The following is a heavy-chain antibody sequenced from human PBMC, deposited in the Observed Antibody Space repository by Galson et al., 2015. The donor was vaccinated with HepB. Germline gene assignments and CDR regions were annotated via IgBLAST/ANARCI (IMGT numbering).Heavy chain of an antibody. CDR3: ARFNWNDVWFDP. CDR1: GFTFSSYG. D-gene: IGHD1-20*01. CDR2: IWYDGSNK. J-gene: IGHJ5*02. Sequence: SLRLSCAASGFTFSSYGMHWVRQAPGKGLEWVAVIWYDGSNKYYADSVKGRFTISRDNSKNTLYLQMNSLRAEDTAVYYCARFNWNDVWFDPWGQGTLVTVSS. V-gene: IGHV3-33*01.